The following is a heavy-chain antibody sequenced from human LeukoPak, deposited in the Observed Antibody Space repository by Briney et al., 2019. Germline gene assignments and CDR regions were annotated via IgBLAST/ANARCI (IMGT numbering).Heavy chain of an antibody. V-gene: IGHV3-21*01. CDR3: ARDQAEGYYYDSSGYYRY. J-gene: IGHJ4*02. CDR1: GCTFSSYS. CDR2: IRSSSSYI. Sequence: GGSLRLSCAASGCTFSSYSMNWVRQAPGKGLEWVSSIRSSSSYIYYADSVKGRFTISRDNAKNSLYLQMNSLRAEDTAVYYCARDQAEGYYYDSSGYYRYWGQGTLVTLSS. D-gene: IGHD3-22*01.